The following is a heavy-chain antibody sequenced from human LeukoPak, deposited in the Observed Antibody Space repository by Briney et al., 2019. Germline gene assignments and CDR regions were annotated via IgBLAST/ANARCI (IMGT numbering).Heavy chain of an antibody. CDR2: IYYSGST. CDR1: GGSISSSSYY. D-gene: IGHD1-26*01. Sequence: PSETLSLTCTVSGGSISSSSYYWGWIRQPPGKGLEWIGSIYYSGSTYYNPSLKSRVTISVDTSKNQFSLKLSSVTAADTAVYYCARDAIVGATGGYCWGQGTLVTVSS. V-gene: IGHV4-39*07. J-gene: IGHJ4*02. CDR3: ARDAIVGATGGYC.